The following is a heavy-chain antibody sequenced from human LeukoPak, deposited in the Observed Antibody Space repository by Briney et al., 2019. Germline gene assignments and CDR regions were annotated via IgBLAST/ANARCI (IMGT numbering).Heavy chain of an antibody. CDR2: IYYSGST. Sequence: SETLSLTCTVSGDSISSRSYYWGWIRQPPGKGLEWIGSIYYSGSTYYNPSLKSRVTISVDTSKNQFSLKLSSVTAADTAVYYCARTQPVAATDYWGQGTLVPVSS. J-gene: IGHJ4*02. D-gene: IGHD2-15*01. V-gene: IGHV4-39*07. CDR3: ARTQPVAATDY. CDR1: GDSISSRSYY.